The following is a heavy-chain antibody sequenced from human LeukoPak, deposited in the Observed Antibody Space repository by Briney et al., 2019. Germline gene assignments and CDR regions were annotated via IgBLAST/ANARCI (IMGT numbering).Heavy chain of an antibody. D-gene: IGHD6-6*01. V-gene: IGHV3-48*01. CDR1: GFTFSSYS. J-gene: IGHJ4*02. Sequence: GGSLRLSCAASGFTFSSYSMNWVRQAPGKGLEWVSYISSRSSTIYYADSVKGRFTISRDNSKNTLYLQMNSLRAEDTAVYYCAKAGIAARHPYYFDYWGQGTLVTVSS. CDR3: AKAGIAARHPYYFDY. CDR2: ISSRSSTI.